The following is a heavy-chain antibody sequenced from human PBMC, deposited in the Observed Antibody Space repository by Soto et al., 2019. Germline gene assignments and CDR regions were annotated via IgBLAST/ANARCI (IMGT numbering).Heavy chain of an antibody. J-gene: IGHJ4*02. CDR2: IVVGSGNT. V-gene: IGHV1-58*01. D-gene: IGHD3-10*01. CDR1: GFTFTSSA. CDR3: AADPSMVRGVTSDY. Sequence: SVKVSCKASGFTFTSSAVQWVRQARGQRLEWIGWIVVGSGNTNYAQKFQERVTITRDMSTSTAYMELSSLRSEDTAVYYCAADPSMVRGVTSDYWGQGTLVTVSS.